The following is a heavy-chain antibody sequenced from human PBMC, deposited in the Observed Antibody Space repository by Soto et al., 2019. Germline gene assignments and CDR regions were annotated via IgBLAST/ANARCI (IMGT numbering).Heavy chain of an antibody. D-gene: IGHD1-7*01. J-gene: IGHJ3*02. CDR3: ASQVTPTYKRNYLDTVFDI. CDR2: IYTGGTP. CDR1: GFSVNSNY. V-gene: IGHV3-53*01. Sequence: PGGSLRLSCAAAGFSVNSNYMSWVRQAPGKGLEWVSVIYTGGTPYYADSVKGRFTISRDKSKNTLYLQMNSLSAEDTAVYYCASQVTPTYKRNYLDTVFDIWGQGTMVTVSS.